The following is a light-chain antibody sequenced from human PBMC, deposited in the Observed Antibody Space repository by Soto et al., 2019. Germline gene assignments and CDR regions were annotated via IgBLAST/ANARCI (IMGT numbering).Light chain of an antibody. CDR2: DAS. J-gene: IGKJ3*01. CDR1: HDITSY. V-gene: IGKV1-33*01. CDR3: QKCDYLPI. Sequence: ASHDITSYLNWYQHKPGKAPKLLIYDASILEAGVPSRFSGSGSGTDFTFTISSLQPEDVATYYCQKCDYLPIFGPGTKVDIK.